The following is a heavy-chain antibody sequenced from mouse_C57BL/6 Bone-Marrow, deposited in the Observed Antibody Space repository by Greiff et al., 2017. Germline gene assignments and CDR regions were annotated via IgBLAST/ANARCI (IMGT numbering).Heavy chain of an antibody. CDR3: ARERQLRPLGYAMDY. J-gene: IGHJ4*01. CDR1: GFTFSDYY. Sequence: EVKVVESEGGLVQPGSSMKLSCTASGFTFSDYYMAWVRQVPEKGLEWVANINYDGSSTYYLDSLKSRFIISRDNAKNILYLQMSSLKSEDTATYYGARERQLRPLGYAMDYWGQGTSVTVSS. CDR2: INYDGSST. V-gene: IGHV5-16*01. D-gene: IGHD3-2*02.